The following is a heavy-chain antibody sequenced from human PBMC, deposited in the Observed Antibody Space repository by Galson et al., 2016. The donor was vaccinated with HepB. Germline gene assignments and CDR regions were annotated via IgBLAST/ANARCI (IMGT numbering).Heavy chain of an antibody. D-gene: IGHD1-26*01. J-gene: IGHJ6*02. CDR3: ARDALKESGSPRHFNYYSGMDV. CDR1: GFTFIDYG. V-gene: IGHV3-30*03. CDR2: ISYDGRSK. Sequence: SLRLSCAASGFTFIDYGVHWVRRAPGEGLEWVAVISYDGRSKNYEDSVKGRFTVSRDNSKNTLYLQMNSLRAEDTAVYYCARDALKESGSPRHFNYYSGMDVWGQGTTVTVSS.